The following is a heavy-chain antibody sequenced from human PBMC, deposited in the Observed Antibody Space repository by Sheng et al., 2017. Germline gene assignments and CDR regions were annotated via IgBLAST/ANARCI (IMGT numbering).Heavy chain of an antibody. Sequence: QVLLVQSGAEVKKPGSSVKVSCKASGGDFSNYAITWVRQAPGQGLEWMGWISAYTSNTNYAQKFQGRVTMTTDTSTSTAYMELRSLRSDDTAVYYCARQLGNWYIDLWGRGTLVTVSA. D-gene: IGHD7-27*01. CDR3: ARQLGNWYIDL. CDR2: ISAYTSNT. CDR1: GGDFSNYA. V-gene: IGHV1-18*01. J-gene: IGHJ2*01.